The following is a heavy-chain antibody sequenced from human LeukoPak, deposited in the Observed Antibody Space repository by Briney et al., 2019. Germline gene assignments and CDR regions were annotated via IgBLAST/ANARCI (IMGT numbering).Heavy chain of an antibody. CDR1: GGSISSYY. J-gene: IGHJ4*02. CDR2: IYYSGST. V-gene: IGHV4-59*08. CDR3: ARATIPSIVGAINY. Sequence: SETLSLTCTVSGGSISSYYWSWIRQPPGKGLEWIGYIYYSGSTYYNPSLKSRVTISVDTSKNQFSLKLSSVTAADTAVYYCARATIPSIVGAINYWGQGTLVTVSS. D-gene: IGHD1-26*01.